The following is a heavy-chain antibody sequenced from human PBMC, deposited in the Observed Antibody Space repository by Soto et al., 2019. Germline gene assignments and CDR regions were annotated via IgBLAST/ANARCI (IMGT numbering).Heavy chain of an antibody. CDR2: IIPIFGTA. CDR1: GGTFSSYA. J-gene: IGHJ4*02. V-gene: IGHV1-69*01. Sequence: QVQLVQSGAEVKKPGSSVKVSCKASGGTFSSYAISWVRQAPGQGLEWMGGIIPIFGTANYAQKFQGRVTIPADESTSTAYMELSSRRSEDRAVYYWASTGRGGATFPFDYGGQEPLVTVPS. D-gene: IGHD1-26*01. CDR3: ASTGRGGATFPFDY.